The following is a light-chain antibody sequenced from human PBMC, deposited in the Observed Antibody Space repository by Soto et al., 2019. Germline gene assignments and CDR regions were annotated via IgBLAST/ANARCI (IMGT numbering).Light chain of an antibody. CDR3: QQYGSSPDT. J-gene: IGKJ1*01. CDR2: GAS. V-gene: IGKV3-20*01. CDR1: QRVSSSY. Sequence: EIVLTQSPGTLSLSPGERATLSCRASQRVSSSYLAWYQQKPGQAPRLLIYGASIMATGIPDRFSGSGSGTGFTLIISRLEPEDCAVYYCQQYGSSPDTFGQGTKVEI.